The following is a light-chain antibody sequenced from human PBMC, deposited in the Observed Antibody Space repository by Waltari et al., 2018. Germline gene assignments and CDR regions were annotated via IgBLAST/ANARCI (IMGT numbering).Light chain of an antibody. CDR2: EVN. Sequence: QSALTQPPSASGSLGQSVTISCTGISSDVGGYVYVSWYQQHPGKAPKVIIYEVNKPPSGGPGRFSGSRSGNTASLTVSGLQAEDEADYYCSSYAGSNRVFGGGTRLTVL. J-gene: IGLJ3*02. V-gene: IGLV2-8*01. CDR1: SSDVGGYVY. CDR3: SSYAGSNRV.